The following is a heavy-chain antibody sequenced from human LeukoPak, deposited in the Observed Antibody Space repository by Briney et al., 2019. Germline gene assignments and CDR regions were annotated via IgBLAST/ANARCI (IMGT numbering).Heavy chain of an antibody. D-gene: IGHD5-24*01. CDR2: VSSHGNDG. J-gene: IGHJ4*02. V-gene: IGHV3-30*01. CDR3: TRDAYNFNDFDY. CDR1: GFCFSKYW. Sequence: GGSLRLSCTVSGFCFSKYWMRWVRQAPGKGLEWVAVVSSHGNDGYYADSVKGRFTISRDNSKNTLYLQIDSLRAEDTAIYYCTRDAYNFNDFDYWGQGTLVTVSS.